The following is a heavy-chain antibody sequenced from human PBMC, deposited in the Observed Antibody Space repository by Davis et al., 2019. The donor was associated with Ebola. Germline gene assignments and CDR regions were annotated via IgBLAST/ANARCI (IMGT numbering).Heavy chain of an antibody. Sequence: PGGSLRLSCAASGFTFDDYAMHWVRQVPGKGLEWVSGISWNSGSIGYADSVKGRFTISRDNAKNSVYLQMNSLRPEDTALYYCTKGGRSSGYYWGNDYWGQGTLVTVSS. CDR2: ISWNSGSI. CDR3: TKGGRSSGYYWGNDY. V-gene: IGHV3-9*01. D-gene: IGHD3-22*01. CDR1: GFTFDDYA. J-gene: IGHJ4*02.